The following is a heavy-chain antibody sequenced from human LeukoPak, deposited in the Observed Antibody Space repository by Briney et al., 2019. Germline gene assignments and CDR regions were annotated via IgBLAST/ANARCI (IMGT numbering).Heavy chain of an antibody. CDR1: GYXFTNYA. CDR2: ISPDNGNA. D-gene: IGHD5-24*01. Sequence: GASVKVSCRTSGYXFTNYAISWVRQAPGQGLEWMGSISPDNGNADYAQKLQGRVTMTTDTSTTTAYMELRSLRSDDTAIYYCARGWLQPYWYFDLWGRGTLVTVSS. J-gene: IGHJ2*01. V-gene: IGHV1-18*01. CDR3: ARGWLQPYWYFDL.